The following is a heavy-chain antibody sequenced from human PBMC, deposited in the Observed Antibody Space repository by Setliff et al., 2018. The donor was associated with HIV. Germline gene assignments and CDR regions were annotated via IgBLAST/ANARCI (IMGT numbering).Heavy chain of an antibody. Sequence: SETLSLTCAVSGYSISSGYYWDWIRQPPGKGLEWVGGIFHSASTNYNPSLKSRVTISIDTSKNQFALKLTSVTAADTAVYYCARRGAYGYDYFDYWGPGMLVTVSS. CDR1: GYSISSGYY. J-gene: IGHJ4*02. V-gene: IGHV4-38-2*01. CDR2: IFHSAST. CDR3: ARRGAYGYDYFDY. D-gene: IGHD5-12*01.